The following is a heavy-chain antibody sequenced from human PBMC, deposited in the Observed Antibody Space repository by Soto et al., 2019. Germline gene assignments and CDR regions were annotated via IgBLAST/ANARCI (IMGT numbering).Heavy chain of an antibody. D-gene: IGHD3-16*01. CDR2: IYTSGST. CDR1: GGSISSYY. Sequence: SETLSLTCTVSGGSISSYYWSWIRQPAGKGLEWIGRIYTSGSTNYNPSLKSRVTMSVDTSKNQFSLKLSSVTAADTAVYYCARHRGSHGLRRFYYYGMDVWGQGTTVTVSS. CDR3: ARHRGSHGLRRFYYYGMDV. J-gene: IGHJ6*02. V-gene: IGHV4-4*07.